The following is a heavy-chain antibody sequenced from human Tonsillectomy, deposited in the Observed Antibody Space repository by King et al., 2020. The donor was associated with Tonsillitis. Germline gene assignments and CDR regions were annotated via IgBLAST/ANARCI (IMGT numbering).Heavy chain of an antibody. CDR2: ISGSGDTT. J-gene: IGHJ6*02. D-gene: IGHD3-3*01. Sequence: VQLVESGGGLVQPGGFLRLSCAASGFTFSSYAMSWVRQAPGKGLEWVSVISGSGDTTYYVDSVKGRFTISRDNSRNTLYLQMNSLRAEDTAVYYCAKSSPEHYDFWTYHYYGMDVWGQGTTVTVSS. CDR1: GFTFSSYA. V-gene: IGHV3-23*04. CDR3: AKSSPEHYDFWTYHYYGMDV.